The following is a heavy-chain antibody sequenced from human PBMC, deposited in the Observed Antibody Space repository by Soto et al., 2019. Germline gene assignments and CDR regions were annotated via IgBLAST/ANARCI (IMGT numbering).Heavy chain of an antibody. J-gene: IGHJ5*02. CDR2: ISSSSSYI. Sequence: EVQLVESGGGLVKPGGSLRLSCAASGFTFSSYSMNWVRQAPGKGLEWVSSISSSSSYIYYADSVKGRFTISRDNAKNSLYLQMNSLRAEDTAVYYCARVGRAARGDWFDPWGQGTLVTVSS. V-gene: IGHV3-21*01. D-gene: IGHD6-6*01. CDR3: ARVGRAARGDWFDP. CDR1: GFTFSSYS.